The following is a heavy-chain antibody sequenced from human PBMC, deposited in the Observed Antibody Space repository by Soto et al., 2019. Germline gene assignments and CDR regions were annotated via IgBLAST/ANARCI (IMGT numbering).Heavy chain of an antibody. CDR3: ARRMPIDSYPFDY. J-gene: IGHJ4*02. V-gene: IGHV4-30-4*01. D-gene: IGHD2-2*01. CDR1: GGSISSGDYF. Sequence: SETLSLTCTVSGGSISSGDYFWSWIRQPPGKGLVWIGYIYSTGSTYYNPSLKSRVTISVDTSKNQFSLKLNSVTAADTAVYYCARRMPIDSYPFDYWGQGTLVTVSS. CDR2: IYSTGST.